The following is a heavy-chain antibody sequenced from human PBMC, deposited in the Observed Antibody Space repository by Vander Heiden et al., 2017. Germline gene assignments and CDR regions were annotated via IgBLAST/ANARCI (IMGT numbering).Heavy chain of an antibody. D-gene: IGHD4-17*01. CDR3: TRLWRTDGDNEDY. Sequence: EVQLVESGGGLVQPGGPLKPSCAASGFTFSGSAMHWVRQASGKGLEWVGRIRSKANSYATAYATSVKGRFTISRDDSKSTAYLQMNSLKTEDTAVYYCTRLWRTDGDNEDYWGQGTLVTVSS. CDR1: GFTFSGSA. CDR2: IRSKANSYAT. V-gene: IGHV3-73*02. J-gene: IGHJ4*02.